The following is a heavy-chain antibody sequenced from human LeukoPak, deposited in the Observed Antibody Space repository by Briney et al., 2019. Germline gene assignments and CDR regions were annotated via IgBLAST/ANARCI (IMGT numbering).Heavy chain of an antibody. CDR3: ARDHYDILTGYYKGDY. J-gene: IGHJ4*02. D-gene: IGHD3-9*01. V-gene: IGHV1-18*04. Sequence: ASVKVSCKASGYTFTSYYMHWVRQAPGQGLEWMGWISAYNGDTNYAQKLQGRVTMTTDTSTSTAYMELRSLRSDDTAVYYCARDHYDILTGYYKGDYWGQGTLVTVSS. CDR1: GYTFTSYY. CDR2: ISAYNGDT.